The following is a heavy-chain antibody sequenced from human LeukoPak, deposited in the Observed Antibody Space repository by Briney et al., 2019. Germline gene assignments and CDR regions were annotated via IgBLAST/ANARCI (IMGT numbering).Heavy chain of an antibody. Sequence: ASVKVSCKASGYTFTGYYMHWVRQAPGQGLEWMGWINPNSGGTNYAQKFQGRVTMTRDTSISTAYMELSRLRSDDTAVYYCARDSEDFWSGSNWFDPWGQGTLVTVSS. CDR1: GYTFTGYY. J-gene: IGHJ5*02. D-gene: IGHD3-3*01. CDR2: INPNSGGT. V-gene: IGHV1-2*02. CDR3: ARDSEDFWSGSNWFDP.